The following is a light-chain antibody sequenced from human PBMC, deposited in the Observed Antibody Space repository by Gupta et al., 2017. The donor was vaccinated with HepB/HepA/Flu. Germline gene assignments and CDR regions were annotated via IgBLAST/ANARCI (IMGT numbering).Light chain of an antibody. V-gene: IGLV2-14*03. CDR2: DVS. Sequence: QSALTQPASVSGSPGQSLTISCTGTSSDVGGYKYVSWYQQHPGKAPKLMVYDVSNRPSWVSNRFSGSKSGNTASLTISGLQSEDEADYYCCSYTISSTWVFGGGTKLTVL. CDR3: CSYTISSTWV. CDR1: SSDVGGYKY. J-gene: IGLJ3*02.